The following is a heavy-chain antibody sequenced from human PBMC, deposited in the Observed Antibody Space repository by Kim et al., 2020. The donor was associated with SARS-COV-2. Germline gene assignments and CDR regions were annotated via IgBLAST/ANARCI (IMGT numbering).Heavy chain of an antibody. CDR3: ARRERPTYYFDSHGYFFDY. D-gene: IGHD3-22*01. Sequence: GGSLRLSCAASGFTFSNYDMSWIRQAPGKGLEWVSSICGSRGSTFYADSVKGRIIIARDNSKSTLYLQMNSLRGDDTAEYYCARRERPTYYFDSHGYFFDYGRQGTLVTVSS. V-gene: IGHV3-23*01. CDR1: GFTFSNYD. CDR2: ICGSRGST. J-gene: IGHJ4*02.